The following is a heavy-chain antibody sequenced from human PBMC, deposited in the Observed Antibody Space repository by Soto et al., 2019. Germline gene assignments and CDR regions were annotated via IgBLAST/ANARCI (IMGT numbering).Heavy chain of an antibody. Sequence: QVQLVESGGGVVQPGTSLRLSCAASGFTFSSYAMHWVRQAPGKGLEWVAVIASDSTYKNCTGSVKGRFTISRDNSKNTLYLEMSSLSAEDTAVYYWAKEYSAHHPFDYWGQGTLVTVSP. V-gene: IGHV3-30*18. CDR2: IASDSTYK. CDR1: GFTFSSYA. J-gene: IGHJ4*02. D-gene: IGHD5-18*01. CDR3: AKEYSAHHPFDY.